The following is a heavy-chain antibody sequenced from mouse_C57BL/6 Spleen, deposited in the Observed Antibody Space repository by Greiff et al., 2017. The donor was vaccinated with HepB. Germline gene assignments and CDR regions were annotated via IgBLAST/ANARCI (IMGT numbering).Heavy chain of an antibody. CDR3: TRVANWDYFDY. CDR1: GYTFTDYE. Sequence: VKLQESGAELVRPGASVTLSCKASGYTFTDYEMHWVKQTPVHGLEWIGAIDPETGGTAYNQKFKGKAILTADKSSSTAYMELRSLTSEDSAVYYCTRVANWDYFDYWGQGTTLTVSS. V-gene: IGHV1-15*01. CDR2: IDPETGGT. D-gene: IGHD4-1*01. J-gene: IGHJ2*01.